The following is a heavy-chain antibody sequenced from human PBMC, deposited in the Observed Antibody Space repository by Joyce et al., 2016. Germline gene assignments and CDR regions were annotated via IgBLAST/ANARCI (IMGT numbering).Heavy chain of an antibody. Sequence: EVQLVESGGGLVQPGGSLRLSCAASGIIFSNKEMNWVRQAPGKGLELVSSINSDDSRIHYADSVRGRFTISRDNARNSLYLEMNSLRVEDTAIYYCTTPSCANWGQGSLVTVSS. CDR3: TTPSCAN. D-gene: IGHD2-2*01. J-gene: IGHJ4*02. CDR1: GIIFSNKE. V-gene: IGHV3-48*03. CDR2: INSDDSRI.